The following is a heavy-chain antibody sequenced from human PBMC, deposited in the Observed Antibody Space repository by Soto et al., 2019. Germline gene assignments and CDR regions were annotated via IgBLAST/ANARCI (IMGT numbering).Heavy chain of an antibody. V-gene: IGHV3-30*18. CDR2: ISYDGSNK. Sequence: LRLSCAASGFTFSSYGMHWVRQAPGKGLEWVAVISYDGSNKYYADSVKGRFTISRDNSKNTLYLQMNSLRAEDTAVYYCAKDPYYDFWSGYYTAPIDYWGQGTLVTVSS. D-gene: IGHD3-3*01. CDR1: GFTFSSYG. CDR3: AKDPYYDFWSGYYTAPIDY. J-gene: IGHJ4*02.